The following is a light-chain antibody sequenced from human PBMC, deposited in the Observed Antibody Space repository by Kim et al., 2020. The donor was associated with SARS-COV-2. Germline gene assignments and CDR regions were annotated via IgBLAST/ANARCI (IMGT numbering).Light chain of an antibody. CDR1: GPSIERNL. CDR3: SAWDYILDGPI. Sequence: GHRVTLSCSGWGPSIERNLELWHQPSTGTAPVRLIYKYNQRPQGVRGRFSGSRSRTPAPRPITALQSDDEADYYCSAWDYILDGPIFGGGTQLTVL. V-gene: IGLV1-44*01. J-gene: IGLJ2*01. CDR2: KYN.